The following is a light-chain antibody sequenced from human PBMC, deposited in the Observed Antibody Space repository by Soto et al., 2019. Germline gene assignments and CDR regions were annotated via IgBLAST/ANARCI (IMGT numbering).Light chain of an antibody. CDR1: SSDIGGYNY. V-gene: IGLV2-14*01. Sequence: QSVLTQPASVSGSPGQSITISCTGTSSDIGGYNYVSWYQHHPGKAPKLMIYDVSNRPSGVSNRFSGSKSGNTASLTISGLQAEDEADYLCSSYTSSSTVVFGGGTKLTV. CDR2: DVS. J-gene: IGLJ2*01. CDR3: SSYTSSSTVV.